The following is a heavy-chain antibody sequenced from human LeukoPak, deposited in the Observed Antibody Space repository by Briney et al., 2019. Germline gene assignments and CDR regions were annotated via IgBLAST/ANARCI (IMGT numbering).Heavy chain of an antibody. D-gene: IGHD5-12*01. V-gene: IGHV4-34*01. J-gene: IGHJ4*02. CDR3: ARKSGYARDY. Sequence: SETLSLTCAVYGESFSGYFWNWIRQPPGKGLEWIGEINHSGSTSDHNPSLKSRVTMSVDTSKNQFSLKLSSVTAADTAVYYCARKSGYARDYWGQGNLVTVSS. CDR1: GESFSGYF. CDR2: INHSGSTS.